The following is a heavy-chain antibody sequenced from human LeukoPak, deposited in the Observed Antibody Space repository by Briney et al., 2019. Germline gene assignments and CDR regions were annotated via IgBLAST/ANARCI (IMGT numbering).Heavy chain of an antibody. CDR2: IYPGDSDT. Sequence: GESLKISCKGSGYSFTSYWIGWVRQMTGKGLEWMGIIYPGDSDTRYSPSFQGQVTISADKSISTAYLQWSSLKASDTAMYYCARTTGTTWDAFDIWGQGTMVTVSS. D-gene: IGHD1-1*01. V-gene: IGHV5-51*01. CDR1: GYSFTSYW. CDR3: ARTTGTTWDAFDI. J-gene: IGHJ3*02.